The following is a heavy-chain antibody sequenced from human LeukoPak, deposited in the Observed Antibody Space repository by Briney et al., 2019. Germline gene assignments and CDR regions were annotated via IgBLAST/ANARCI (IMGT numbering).Heavy chain of an antibody. Sequence: NPSETLSLTCAVYGGSFSGYYWSWIRQPPGKGLEWIGEINHSGSTNYNPSLKSRVTISVDTSKNQFSLKLSSVTAADTAVYYCARVKAAGKVHWFDPLGQGTLVTVSS. CDR1: GGSFSGYY. CDR2: INHSGST. CDR3: ARVKAAGKVHWFDP. D-gene: IGHD6-13*01. J-gene: IGHJ5*02. V-gene: IGHV4-34*01.